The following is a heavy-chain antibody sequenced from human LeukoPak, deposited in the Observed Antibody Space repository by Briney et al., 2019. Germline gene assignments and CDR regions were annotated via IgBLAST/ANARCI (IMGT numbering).Heavy chain of an antibody. CDR3: AKSARVGGGPYYFDY. V-gene: IGHV3-23*01. CDR1: GFAFSSYA. Sequence: GGSLRLSCAASGFAFSSYAMSWVRQAPGKGLEWVSAISGSGGSTYYADSVKGRFTISRDNSKNTLYLQMNSLRAEDTAVYYCAKSARVGGGPYYFDYWGQGTLVTVSS. D-gene: IGHD3-16*01. CDR2: ISGSGGST. J-gene: IGHJ4*02.